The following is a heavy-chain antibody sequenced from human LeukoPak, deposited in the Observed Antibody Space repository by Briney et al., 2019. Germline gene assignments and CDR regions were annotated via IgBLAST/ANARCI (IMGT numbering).Heavy chain of an antibody. V-gene: IGHV4-31*03. CDR3: ARARSHGDYFDY. CDR2: IYYSGST. D-gene: IGHD4-17*01. CDR1: GGSISSGGYY. J-gene: IGHJ4*02. Sequence: SQTLSLTCTVSGGSISSGGYYWGWIRQHPGKGLEWIGYIYYSGSTYYNPSLKSRVTISVDTSKNQFSLKLSSVTAADTAVYYCARARSHGDYFDYWGQGTLVTVSS.